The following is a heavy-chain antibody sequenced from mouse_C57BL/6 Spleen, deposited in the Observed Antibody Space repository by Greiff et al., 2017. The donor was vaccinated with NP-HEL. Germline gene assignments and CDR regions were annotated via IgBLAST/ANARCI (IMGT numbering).Heavy chain of an antibody. J-gene: IGHJ1*03. D-gene: IGHD1-1*01. CDR3: ARFTTVVAKGYFDV. Sequence: VQVVESGPELVKPGASVKISCKASGYAFSSSWMNWVKQRPGKGLEWIGRIYPGDGDTNYNGKFKGKATLTADKSSSTAYMQLSSLTSEVSAVYFCARFTTVVAKGYFDVWGTGTTVTVSS. V-gene: IGHV1-82*01. CDR2: IYPGDGDT. CDR1: GYAFSSSW.